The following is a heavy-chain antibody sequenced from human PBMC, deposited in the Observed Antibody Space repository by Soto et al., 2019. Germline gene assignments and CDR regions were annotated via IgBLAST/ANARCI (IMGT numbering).Heavy chain of an antibody. CDR2: FDPEDGET. CDR3: ATASMVRGSLDY. J-gene: IGHJ4*02. V-gene: IGHV1-24*01. D-gene: IGHD3-10*01. Sequence: ASVKVSCKVSGYTLTELSMHWVRQAPGKGLEWMGGFDPEDGETIYAQKFQGRVTMTEDTSTDTAYMELSSLRSEDTAVYYCATASMVRGSLDYWGQGTLVTFSS. CDR1: GYTLTELS.